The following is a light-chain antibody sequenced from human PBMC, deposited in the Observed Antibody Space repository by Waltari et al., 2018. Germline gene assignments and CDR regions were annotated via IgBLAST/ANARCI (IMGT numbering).Light chain of an antibody. CDR3: QQRDSWWT. CDR1: QSISSY. V-gene: IGKV3-11*01. CDR2: DAS. J-gene: IGKJ1*01. Sequence: EIVLTQSTATLSLSPGERATLPCRASQSISSYLAWYQQKPGQAPRLLIYDASNRATGIPARFSGGGSGTDFTLTISSLEPEDFAVYYCQQRDSWWTFGQGTKVEIK.